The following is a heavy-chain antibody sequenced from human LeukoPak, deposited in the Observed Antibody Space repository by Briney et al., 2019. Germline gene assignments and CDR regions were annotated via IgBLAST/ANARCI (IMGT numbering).Heavy chain of an antibody. D-gene: IGHD5-18*01. CDR1: GGSIRSGDYN. Sequence: SETLSLTCADPGGSIRSGDYNLGWIRQPPGKGLEWIGYIYYSGSTYYNPSLTSRVTISLDTSKNQFSLRLSSVTAADTAVYYCSRGHKQLWFPVHWRQGTLVTVSS. V-gene: IGHV4-30-4*01. CDR3: SRGHKQLWFPVH. J-gene: IGHJ4*02. CDR2: IYYSGST.